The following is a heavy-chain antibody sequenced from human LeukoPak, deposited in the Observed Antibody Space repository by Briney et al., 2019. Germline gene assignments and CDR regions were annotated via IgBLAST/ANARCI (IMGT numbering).Heavy chain of an antibody. CDR3: ARDSYSSSWYESYYYYMDV. D-gene: IGHD6-13*01. J-gene: IGHJ6*03. Sequence: GASVKVSCKASGYTFVSHGISWVRQAPGQGLAWMGWISAYNGNPNYAQKLQGRVTMTTDTSTSTAYMELRSLRSDDTAVYYCARDSYSSSWYESYYYYMDVWGKGTTVTVPS. CDR2: ISAYNGNP. V-gene: IGHV1-18*01. CDR1: GYTFVSHG.